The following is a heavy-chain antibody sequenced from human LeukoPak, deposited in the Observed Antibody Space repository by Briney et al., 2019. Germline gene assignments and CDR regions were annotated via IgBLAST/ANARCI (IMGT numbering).Heavy chain of an antibody. D-gene: IGHD3-3*01. CDR3: ARHRAKEYYDFWSGSGDFYFDY. CDR1: GGSISSYY. V-gene: IGHV4-4*09. CDR2: IYTSGST. J-gene: IGHJ4*02. Sequence: SETLSLTCTVSGGSISSYYWSGIRQPPGKGLEWIGYIYTSGSTNYNPSLKSRVTISVDTSKNQFSLKLSSVTAADTAVYYCARHRAKEYYDFWSGSGDFYFDYWGQGTLVTVSS.